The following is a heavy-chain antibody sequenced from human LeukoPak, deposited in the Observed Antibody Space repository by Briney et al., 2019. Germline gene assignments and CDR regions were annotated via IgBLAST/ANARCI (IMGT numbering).Heavy chain of an antibody. CDR2: ISGGST. Sequence: GGSLRLSCAASGFTFSSYAMSWVRQAPGKGLEWVSTISGGSTYYADSVKGRSTISRDNSKNTLYLQMNSLRAEDTAVYYCAKDKVAAAGTDWFDPWGQGTLVTVSS. CDR3: AKDKVAAAGTDWFDP. CDR1: GFTFSSYA. D-gene: IGHD6-13*01. V-gene: IGHV3-23*01. J-gene: IGHJ5*02.